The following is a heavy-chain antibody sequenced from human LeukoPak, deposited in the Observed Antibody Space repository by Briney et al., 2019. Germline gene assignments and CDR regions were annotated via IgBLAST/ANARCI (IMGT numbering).Heavy chain of an antibody. D-gene: IGHD3-3*01. CDR2: INHSRST. CDR1: AGSLSGYY. J-gene: IGHJ5*02. Sequence: SDTLSLTCALYAGSLSGYYWSWIRQHAGKGRGWIGEINHSRSTNYNASLKSRVTISVDTSKNQFSLKLSSVTAADTAVYYCARLRFLEWLFKPHGWFDPGGQGTLGTVS. V-gene: IGHV4-34*01. CDR3: ARLRFLEWLFKPHGWFDP.